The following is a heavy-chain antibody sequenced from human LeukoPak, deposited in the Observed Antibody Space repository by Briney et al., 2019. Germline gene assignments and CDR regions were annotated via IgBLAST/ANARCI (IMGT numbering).Heavy chain of an antibody. D-gene: IGHD6-13*01. Sequence: PGGSLRLSCAASGFTFSNYAMSWVRQAPGKGLEWVTAITGSGGSTYYADSVKGRLTMSRDNSENRLYLQMNSLRVEDTAVYYCAKDIQTYSSSWYFDYWGQGTLVTVS. CDR2: ITGSGGST. CDR1: GFTFSNYA. V-gene: IGHV3-23*01. J-gene: IGHJ4*02. CDR3: AKDIQTYSSSWYFDY.